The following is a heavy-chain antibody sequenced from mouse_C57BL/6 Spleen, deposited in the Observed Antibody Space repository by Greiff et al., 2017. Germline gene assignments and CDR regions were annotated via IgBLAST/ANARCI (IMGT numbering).Heavy chain of an antibody. J-gene: IGHJ2*01. Sequence: EVMLVESGPVLVKPGASVKMSCKASGYTFTDYYMNWVKQSHGKSLEWIGVINPYNGGTSYNQKFKGKATLTVDKSSSTAYMELNSLTSEDSAVYYCARDWDGNFDYWGQGTTLTVSS. CDR1: GYTFTDYY. CDR3: ARDWDGNFDY. D-gene: IGHD4-1*01. V-gene: IGHV1-19*01. CDR2: INPYNGGT.